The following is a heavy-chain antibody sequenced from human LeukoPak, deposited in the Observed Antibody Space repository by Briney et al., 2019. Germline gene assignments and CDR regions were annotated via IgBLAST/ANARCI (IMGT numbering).Heavy chain of an antibody. CDR2: INPSDGSA. D-gene: IGHD6-13*01. CDR3: ARKRTWYSSTFDAFDI. CDR1: GYTFTGHY. J-gene: IGHJ3*02. V-gene: IGHV1-46*01. Sequence: GASVKVSCKGSGYTFTGHYIHWVRQAPGQGLEWMGIINPSDGSASYAQKFQGRVTMTRDTPTSTLYMEVSSLRAEDTAVYYCARKRTWYSSTFDAFDIWGQGTMVTVSS.